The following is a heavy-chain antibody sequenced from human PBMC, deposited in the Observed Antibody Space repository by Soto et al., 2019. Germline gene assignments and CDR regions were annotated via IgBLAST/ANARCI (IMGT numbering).Heavy chain of an antibody. Sequence: EVQLVESGGGLVQPGGSLRLSCAASGFTFSSYSMNWVRQAPGKGLEWVSYISSSSSTIYYADSVKGRFTISRDNAKNSLYLQMISLRDEDTAVYYCASYYYGSGSYGYYYYGMDVWGQGTTVTVSS. V-gene: IGHV3-48*02. D-gene: IGHD3-10*01. CDR1: GFTFSSYS. J-gene: IGHJ6*02. CDR3: ASYYYGSGSYGYYYYGMDV. CDR2: ISSSSSTI.